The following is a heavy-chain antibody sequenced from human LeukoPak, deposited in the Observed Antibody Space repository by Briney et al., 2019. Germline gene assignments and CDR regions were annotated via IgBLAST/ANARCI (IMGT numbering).Heavy chain of an antibody. CDR3: ARGPTTVTTGTWFDP. J-gene: IGHJ5*02. V-gene: IGHV4-39*07. CDR2: IYYSGSP. CDR1: GGSISTSTYY. D-gene: IGHD4-11*01. Sequence: SETLSLTCTVSGGSISTSTYYWGWIRQPPGKGLEWIGSIYYSGSPYYNPSLKSRVAISVDTSNNQFSLKLSSVTAADTAVYYCARGPTTVTTGTWFDPWGQGTLVTVSS.